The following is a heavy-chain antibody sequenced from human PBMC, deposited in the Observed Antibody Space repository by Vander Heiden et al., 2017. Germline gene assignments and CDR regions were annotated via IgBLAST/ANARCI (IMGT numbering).Heavy chain of an antibody. D-gene: IGHD3-16*02. Sequence: EVQLLESGGGLVQPGGSLRLSCAASGFAFSSYAMHWVRQAPGEGLNWVSGISGSGGSTFYADSVKGRFTISRDNSRNTLYLQMNSLRAEDTAVYYCAKDAYDYVWGSYRREYYFDHWGQGTLVAVSS. CDR1: GFAFSSYA. CDR2: ISGSGGST. CDR3: AKDAYDYVWGSYRREYYFDH. V-gene: IGHV3-23*01. J-gene: IGHJ4*02.